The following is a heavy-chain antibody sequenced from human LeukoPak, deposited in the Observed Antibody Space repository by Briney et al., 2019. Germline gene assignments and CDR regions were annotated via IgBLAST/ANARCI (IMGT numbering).Heavy chain of an antibody. CDR3: ARTYSSGWAFFDY. Sequence: PGESLKISCKASGYSFTRYWISWVRQLPGKGLEWMGRIDPSDSYTNYNPSFQGHVTISADKSISTAYLQWRSLKASDTAIYYCARTYSSGWAFFDYWGQGNMVTVSS. CDR1: GYSFTRYW. J-gene: IGHJ4*02. CDR2: IDPSDSYT. D-gene: IGHD6-19*01. V-gene: IGHV5-10-1*01.